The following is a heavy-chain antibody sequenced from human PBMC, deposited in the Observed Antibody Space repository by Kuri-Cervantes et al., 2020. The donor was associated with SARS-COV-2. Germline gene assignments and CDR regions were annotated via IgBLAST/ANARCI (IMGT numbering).Heavy chain of an antibody. CDR1: GFTFSSYA. J-gene: IGHJ4*02. Sequence: GESLKISCAASGFTFSSYAMHWVRQAPGKGLEYVSAISSNGGSTYYADSVKGRFTISRDNSKNTLYLQMGSLRAEDTAVYYCVRDGDHWNFDYWGQGTLVTVSS. V-gene: IGHV3-64*02. CDR2: ISSNGGST. CDR3: VRDGDHWNFDY. D-gene: IGHD1-1*01.